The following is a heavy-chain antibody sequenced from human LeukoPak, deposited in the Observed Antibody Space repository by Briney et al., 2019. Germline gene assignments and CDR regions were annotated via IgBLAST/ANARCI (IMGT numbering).Heavy chain of an antibody. J-gene: IGHJ4*02. Sequence: GGSLRLSCAASGFTFSSYWMSWVRQAPGKGLEWVSYISSSGTTIYYADSVRGRFTISRDNAKNSLYLQMNSLRAEDTAVYYCVRDHGYSDTSGYYHYFDYWGQGTLVTVSS. CDR3: VRDHGYSDTSGYYHYFDY. D-gene: IGHD3-22*01. V-gene: IGHV3-48*04. CDR1: GFTFSSYW. CDR2: ISSSGTTI.